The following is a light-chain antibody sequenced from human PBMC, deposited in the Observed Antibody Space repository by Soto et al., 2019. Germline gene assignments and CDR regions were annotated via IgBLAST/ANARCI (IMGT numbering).Light chain of an antibody. J-gene: IGKJ1*01. CDR3: QQSLSTPWT. V-gene: IGKV3-15*01. CDR2: GAS. CDR1: QSVSSK. Sequence: EIVMTQSPATLSVSPGEGATLSCRASQSVSSKLAWYQQKPGQAPRLLIYGASTRATGIPARFSGSGSATDFTLTISSLQPEDFATYYCQQSLSTPWTFGLGAKVDIK.